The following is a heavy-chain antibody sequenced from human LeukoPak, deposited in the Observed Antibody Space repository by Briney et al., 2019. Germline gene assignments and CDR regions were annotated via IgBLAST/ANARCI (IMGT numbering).Heavy chain of an antibody. J-gene: IGHJ3*02. V-gene: IGHV4-59*01. Sequence: PSETLSLTCTVSGGSISSYYWSWIRQPPGKGLEWIGYIYYSGSTNYNPSLKSRVTISVDTSKNQFSLKLSSVTAADTAVYYCARAGRRDAFDIWGQGTMVTVSS. CDR1: GGSISSYY. CDR2: IYYSGST. CDR3: ARAGRRDAFDI.